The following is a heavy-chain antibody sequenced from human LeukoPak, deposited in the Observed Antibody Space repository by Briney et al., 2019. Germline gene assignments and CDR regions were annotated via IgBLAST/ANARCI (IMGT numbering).Heavy chain of an antibody. D-gene: IGHD1-26*01. CDR3: ASPSIVGANRDAFDI. CDR2: IYYSGST. V-gene: IGHV4-59*08. CDR1: GGSISSYY. J-gene: IGHJ3*02. Sequence: PSETLSLTCTVSGGSISSYYWSWIRQPPGKGLEWIGYIYYSGSTNYNPSLKSRVTISVDTSKNQFSLKLSSVTAADTAVYYCASPSIVGANRDAFDIWGQGTMVTVSS.